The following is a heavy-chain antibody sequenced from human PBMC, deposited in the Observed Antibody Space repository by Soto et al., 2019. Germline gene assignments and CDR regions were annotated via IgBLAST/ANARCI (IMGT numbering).Heavy chain of an antibody. Sequence: DVQLVESGGGLVQPGGSLRLSCAASGLTVRTNYMNWVRQAPGKGLEWVSIIYSDGRTYHADSVMGRFTISRDNSKNMLYLQMNSLRTEDTAVYFCARVTTLACDYWGQGTLVTVSS. V-gene: IGHV3-66*01. CDR3: ARVTTLACDY. D-gene: IGHD3-22*01. CDR2: IYSDGRT. J-gene: IGHJ4*02. CDR1: GLTVRTNY.